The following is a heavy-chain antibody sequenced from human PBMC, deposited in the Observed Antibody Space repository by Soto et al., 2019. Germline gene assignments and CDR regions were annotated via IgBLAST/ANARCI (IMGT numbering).Heavy chain of an antibody. CDR1: GHTFTSYD. Sequence: ASVKVSCKASGHTFTSYDINWVRQATGQGLEWMGWMNPNSGNTGYAQKFQGRVTMTRNTSISTAYMELSSLRSEDTAVYYCARGLSGEVAFDIWGQGTMVTVSS. CDR3: ARGLSGEVAFDI. D-gene: IGHD2-15*01. CDR2: MNPNSGNT. J-gene: IGHJ3*02. V-gene: IGHV1-8*01.